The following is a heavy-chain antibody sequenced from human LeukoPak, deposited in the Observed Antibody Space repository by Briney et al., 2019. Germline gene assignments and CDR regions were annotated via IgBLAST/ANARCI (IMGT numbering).Heavy chain of an antibody. CDR3: ARGRRAQLPRKYYYYYYMDV. Sequence: ASVKVSCKASGYTFTSYDINWVRQATGQGLEWMGWMNPNSGNTGYAQKFQGRVTITRNTSISTAYMELSSLRSEDTAVYYCARGRRAQLPRKYYYYYYMDVWGKGTTVTISS. J-gene: IGHJ6*03. CDR1: GYTFTSYD. V-gene: IGHV1-8*03. D-gene: IGHD2-2*01. CDR2: MNPNSGNT.